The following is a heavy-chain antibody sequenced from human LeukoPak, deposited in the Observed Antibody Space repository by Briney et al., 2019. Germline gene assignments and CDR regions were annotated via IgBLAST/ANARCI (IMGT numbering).Heavy chain of an antibody. J-gene: IGHJ4*02. D-gene: IGHD5-12*01. CDR2: IYYSGST. V-gene: IGHV4-59*08. CDR3: ARQGYSAYEILDY. CDR1: GGSISSYY. Sequence: SETLSLTSTVSGGSISSYYWSWIRQPPGKGLEWIGYIYYSGSTNYSPSLKSRVTISVDTSKNQFSLKLSSVTAADTAVYYCARQGYSAYEILDYWGQGTLVTVSS.